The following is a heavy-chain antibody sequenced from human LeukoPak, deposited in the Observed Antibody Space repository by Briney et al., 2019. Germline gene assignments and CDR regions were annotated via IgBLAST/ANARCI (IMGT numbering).Heavy chain of an antibody. D-gene: IGHD6-19*01. CDR2: ISSSGSNT. Sequence: GGSLRLSCAASEFTYGMKWDRQAPGKGLECVSAISSSGSNTYYADSVEGRFTISRDNSKNTLYLQMNSLRAEDTAVYYCAKLGSNGGWYEYWGQGTLVTVSS. CDR3: AKLGSNGGWYEY. CDR1: EFTYG. J-gene: IGHJ4*02. V-gene: IGHV3-23*01.